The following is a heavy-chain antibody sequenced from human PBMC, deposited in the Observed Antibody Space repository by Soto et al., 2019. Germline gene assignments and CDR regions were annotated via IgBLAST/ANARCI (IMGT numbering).Heavy chain of an antibody. CDR3: ANHAHEAAPSDV. Sequence: ASVKVSCKASGYAFTSYGINWVRRAPGQGLEWVGWMSTYNENKVYAQKLQGRVAMTMDAATSTAYLDLRHLRSDDTSVYYCANHAHEAAPSDVSGQGTMGTVS. D-gene: IGHD2-15*01. CDR2: MSTYNENK. V-gene: IGHV1-18*01. CDR1: GYAFTSYG. J-gene: IGHJ3*01.